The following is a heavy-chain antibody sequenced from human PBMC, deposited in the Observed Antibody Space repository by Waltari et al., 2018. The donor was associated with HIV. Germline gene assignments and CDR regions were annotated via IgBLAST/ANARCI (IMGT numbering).Heavy chain of an antibody. CDR2: ISGPSDYI. J-gene: IGHJ6*02. CDR1: CYRFSGYS. CDR3: ARDLSYYYGMDV. V-gene: IGHV3-21*01. Sequence: EVRLVGSGGGMVKRGGYLRLYRVVSCYRFSGYSMKWVCQARGRGLEWVSSISGPSDYIYYVDSVKSRFTVSRDNAKNSLYLQMNSLRAEDSAIYYCARDLSYYYGMDVWGPGTTVIVSS.